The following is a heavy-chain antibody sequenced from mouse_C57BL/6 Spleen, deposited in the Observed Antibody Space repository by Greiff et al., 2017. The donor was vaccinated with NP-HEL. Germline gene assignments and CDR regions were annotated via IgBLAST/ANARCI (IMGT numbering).Heavy chain of an antibody. CDR2: IYPGDGDT. V-gene: IGHV1-82*01. D-gene: IGHD1-1*02. CDR3: ARSDYCGGFFAY. J-gene: IGHJ3*01. Sequence: VQLQESGPELVKPGASVKISCKASGYAFSSYWMNWVKQRPGKGLEWIGRIYPGDGDTNYNGKFKGKATLTADKSSSTAYLQLSSLTSEDSAVYICARSDYCGGFFAYWGQGTLVTVSA. CDR1: GYAFSSYW.